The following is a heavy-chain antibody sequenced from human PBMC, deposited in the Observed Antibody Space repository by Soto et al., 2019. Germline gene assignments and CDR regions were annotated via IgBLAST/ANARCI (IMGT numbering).Heavy chain of an antibody. J-gene: IGHJ4*02. Sequence: LRLSCEASGFTFSGSAMHWVRQASGKGLEWVGRIRSKANSYATAYAASVKGRFTISRDDSKNTAYLQMNSLKTEDTAVYFCTRGDWWELPTMDYWGQGTLVTVSS. CDR2: IRSKANSYAT. D-gene: IGHD1-26*01. CDR1: GFTFSGSA. V-gene: IGHV3-73*01. CDR3: TRGDWWELPTMDY.